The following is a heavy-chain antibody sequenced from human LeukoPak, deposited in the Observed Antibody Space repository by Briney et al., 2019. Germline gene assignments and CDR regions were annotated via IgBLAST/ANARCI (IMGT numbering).Heavy chain of an antibody. J-gene: IGHJ6*04. CDR3: ARFIESSAYDYVWGSYRSSYGMDV. Sequence: GASVTVSCKASGYTFTSYGISWVRQAPGQGLEWMGWISAYNGNTNYAQKLQGRVTMTTDTSTSTAYMELRSLRSDDTAVYYCARFIESSAYDYVWGSYRSSYGMDVWGKGTTVTVSS. CDR2: ISAYNGNT. D-gene: IGHD3-16*02. V-gene: IGHV1-18*04. CDR1: GYTFTSYG.